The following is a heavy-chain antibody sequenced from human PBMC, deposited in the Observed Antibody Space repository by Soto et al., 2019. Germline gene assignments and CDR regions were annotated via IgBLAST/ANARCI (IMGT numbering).Heavy chain of an antibody. CDR1: GFSLSTSGVG. V-gene: IGHV2-5*02. CDR3: ARCLNDIVLVPAAISWFDP. J-gene: IGHJ5*02. CDR2: IYWDDDK. D-gene: IGHD2-2*01. Sequence: QITLKESGPTLVKPTQTLTLTCTFSGFSLSTSGVGVGWIRQPPGKALEWLALIYWDDDKRYSPSLKSRLTITKDPSKNQVVLTMTNMDPVDTATYYCARCLNDIVLVPAAISWFDPWGQGTLVTVSS.